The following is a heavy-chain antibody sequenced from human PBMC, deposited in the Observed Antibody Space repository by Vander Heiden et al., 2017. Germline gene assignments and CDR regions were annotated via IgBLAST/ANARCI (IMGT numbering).Heavy chain of an antibody. V-gene: IGHV3-7*01. Sequence: EVQLVESGGGLVQPGGSLRLSCAASGFTFRSYWLSWVRQAPGKGLEWVANIKQDGSEKYYVDSVKGRFTISRDNAKNSLYLQMNSLRAEDTAVYYCARDYCSGGSCYSLSFDYWGQGTLVTVSS. CDR2: IKQDGSEK. CDR1: GFTFRSYW. J-gene: IGHJ4*02. CDR3: ARDYCSGGSCYSLSFDY. D-gene: IGHD2-15*01.